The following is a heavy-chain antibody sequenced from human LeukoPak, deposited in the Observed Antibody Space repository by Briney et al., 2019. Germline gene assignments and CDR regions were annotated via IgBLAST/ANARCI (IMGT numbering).Heavy chain of an antibody. CDR2: IYYSGST. CDR1: GGSSRSSTSY. V-gene: IGHV4-39*02. D-gene: IGHD4-17*01. J-gene: IGHJ4*02. Sequence: PSETLSLTCTVSGGSSRSSTSYWSWIRQPPGKGLEWIGSIYYSGSTYYSPSLKSRVTMSVDTSKNQFSLKVRSVTAADTAVYYCAREEANYGIDYWGQGALVTVSS. CDR3: AREEANYGIDY.